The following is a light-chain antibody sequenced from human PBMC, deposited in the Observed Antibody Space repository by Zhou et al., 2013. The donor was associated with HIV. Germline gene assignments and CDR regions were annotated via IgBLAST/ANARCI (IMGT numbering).Light chain of an antibody. Sequence: DIQMTQSPSSLSASVGDRVTITCQASQDISNYLNWYQQKPGKAPKLLIYDASNLETGVPSRFSGSGSGTDFTFTISSLQPEDIATYYCQQYDNLHLLTFGRRDRRWRSN. CDR3: QQYDNLHLLT. CDR1: QDISNY. J-gene: IGKJ4*01. V-gene: IGKV1-33*01. CDR2: DAS.